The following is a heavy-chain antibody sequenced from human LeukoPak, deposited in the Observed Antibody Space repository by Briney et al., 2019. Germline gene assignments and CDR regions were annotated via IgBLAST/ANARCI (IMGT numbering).Heavy chain of an antibody. CDR3: ARDLAPSGSYWNYFDY. J-gene: IGHJ4*02. Sequence: SVKVSCTASGGTFSIYAISWVRQAPGQGLEWMGRIIPILGIANYAQKFQGRVTITADKSTSTAYMELSSLRSEDTAVYYCARDLAPSGSYWNYFDYWGQGTLVTVSS. D-gene: IGHD1-26*01. CDR2: IIPILGIA. CDR1: GGTFSIYA. V-gene: IGHV1-69*04.